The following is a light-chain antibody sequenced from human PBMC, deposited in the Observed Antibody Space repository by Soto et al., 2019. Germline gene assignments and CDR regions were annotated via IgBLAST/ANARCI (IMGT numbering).Light chain of an antibody. J-gene: IGKJ3*01. CDR3: QQSYIHPIT. CDR2: LAS. Sequence: DIQMTQSPSSLSASVGDSVTITCRASQNINNHLSWYQQTPGQAPKNLIYLASSLQGGGPSRVSGSGSGTDFTLNISSLQPDDLATYYCQQSYIHPITFGTGTTLEIK. CDR1: QNINNH. V-gene: IGKV1-39*01.